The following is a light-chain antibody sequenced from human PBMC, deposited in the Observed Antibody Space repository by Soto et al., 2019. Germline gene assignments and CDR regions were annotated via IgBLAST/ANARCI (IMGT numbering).Light chain of an antibody. Sequence: QSVLTLPPSGSGAPGPRVTISCTGSSSNIGAGYDVHWYQQLPGTAPKLLIYGNSNRPSGVPDRFSGSKSGTSASLAITGLQAEDESDYYCQSYDSSLSGSVFGGGTKLTVL. V-gene: IGLV1-40*01. CDR1: SSNIGAGYD. CDR2: GNS. J-gene: IGLJ2*01. CDR3: QSYDSSLSGSV.